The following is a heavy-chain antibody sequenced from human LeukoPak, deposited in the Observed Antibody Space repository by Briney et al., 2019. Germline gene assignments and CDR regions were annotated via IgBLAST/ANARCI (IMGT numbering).Heavy chain of an antibody. CDR2: ITGAGSST. CDR1: GFTFKSYG. D-gene: IGHD5-18*01. Sequence: GGSLRLSCAASGFTFKSYGMTWVRQVPGKGLEWVSSITGAGSSTKYADSVSGRFTISRDNSKNTLSLQMTGLRAEDTAVYYCARKVAVAMDLDYWGQGALVTVSS. J-gene: IGHJ4*02. V-gene: IGHV3-23*01. CDR3: ARKVAVAMDLDY.